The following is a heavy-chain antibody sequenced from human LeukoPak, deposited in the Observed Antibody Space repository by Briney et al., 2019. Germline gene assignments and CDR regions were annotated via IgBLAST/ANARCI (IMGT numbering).Heavy chain of an antibody. D-gene: IGHD2-8*01. J-gene: IGHJ3*02. V-gene: IGHV4-39*07. CDR1: GGSISSSSYY. CDR3: ARAGGVPDAFDI. Sequence: SETLSLTCTVSGGSISSSSYYWGWIRQPPGKGLEWIGNINYSGSTYHNPSLKSRVTISIDTSKSQFSLKLNSVTAADTAVYYCARAGGVPDAFDIWGQGTMVTVSS. CDR2: INYSGST.